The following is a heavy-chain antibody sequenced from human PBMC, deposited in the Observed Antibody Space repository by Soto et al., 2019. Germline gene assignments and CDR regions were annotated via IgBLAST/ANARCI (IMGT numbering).Heavy chain of an antibody. V-gene: IGHV1-69*06. CDR2: IIPIFGTA. J-gene: IGHJ4*02. Sequence: QVQLVQSGAEVKKPGSSVKVSCKASGGTFSSYAISWVRQAPGQGLEWVGGIIPIFGTANYAQKFQGRVTLTADKSTSTAYMELSSLRSEDTAVYYCARDPARLRLTYFDYWGQGTLVTVSS. CDR3: ARDPARLRLTYFDY. D-gene: IGHD4-17*01. CDR1: GGTFSSYA.